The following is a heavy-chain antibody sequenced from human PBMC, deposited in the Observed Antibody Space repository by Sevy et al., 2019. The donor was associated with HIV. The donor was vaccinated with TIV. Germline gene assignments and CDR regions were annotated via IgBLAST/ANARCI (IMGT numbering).Heavy chain of an antibody. Sequence: GGSLRLSCAASGFSFSANWMNWVRQAPGKGLEGVANIKGDGSDKHYVDSVEGRFTISRDKAKNVLYLQMNSLRVEDTAVYYCAHETFGRFESWGQGTLVTVSS. V-gene: IGHV3-7*01. D-gene: IGHD3-16*01. CDR1: GFSFSANW. J-gene: IGHJ4*02. CDR3: AHETFGRFES. CDR2: IKGDGSDK.